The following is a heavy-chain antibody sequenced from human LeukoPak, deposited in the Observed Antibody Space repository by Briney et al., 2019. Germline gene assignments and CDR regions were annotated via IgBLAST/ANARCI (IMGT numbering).Heavy chain of an antibody. CDR1: GFTFSNYE. D-gene: IGHD5-18*01. V-gene: IGHV3-48*03. J-gene: IGHJ4*02. CDR2: ISSSGSTI. CDR3: AGQSGYRYGQRGY. Sequence: GGSLRLSCAASGFTFSNYEMNWVRQVPGKGLEWVSYISSSGSTIYYADSVKGRFTISRDNAKNSLCLQMNSLRVEDTAVYYCAGQSGYRYGQRGYWGQGALVTVSS.